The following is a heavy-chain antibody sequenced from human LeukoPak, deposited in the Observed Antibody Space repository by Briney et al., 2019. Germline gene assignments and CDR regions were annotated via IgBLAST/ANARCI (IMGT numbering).Heavy chain of an antibody. CDR2: IYPGDSNT. J-gene: IGHJ3*02. Sequence: HGESLQISCKGSGYSFTTYWIGWVRQMPGKGLEWMGIIYPGDSNTRYSPSFQGQVTMSADKSISTAYLQWSSLKTSDTAMYYCARSWDSGAFDIWGQGTMVTVSS. D-gene: IGHD6-13*01. CDR1: GYSFTTYW. V-gene: IGHV5-51*01. CDR3: ARSWDSGAFDI.